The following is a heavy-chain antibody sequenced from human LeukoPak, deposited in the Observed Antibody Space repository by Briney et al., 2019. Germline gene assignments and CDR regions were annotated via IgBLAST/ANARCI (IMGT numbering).Heavy chain of an antibody. CDR2: IKQDGSEI. D-gene: IGHD4-17*01. CDR3: ARDTSVTPFDI. CDR1: RFTLSSHW. Sequence: GGSLRLSCAASRFTLSSHWMSWVRQAPGKGLEWVANIKQDGSEIHYVDSVKGRFTISRDNAKNSLYLQMNSLRAEDTAVYYCARDTSVTPFDIRGQGTMVTVSS. J-gene: IGHJ3*02. V-gene: IGHV3-7*01.